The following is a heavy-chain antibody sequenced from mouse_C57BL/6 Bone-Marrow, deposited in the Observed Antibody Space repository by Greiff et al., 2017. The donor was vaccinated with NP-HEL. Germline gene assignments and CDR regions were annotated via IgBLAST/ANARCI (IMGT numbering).Heavy chain of an antibody. CDR3: ARWAYYDYGFAY. Sequence: VKLLESGAELARPGASVKLSCKASGYTFTSYGISWVKQRTGQGLEWIGEIYPRSGNTYYNEKFKGKATLTADKSSSTAYMELRSLTSEDSAVYFCARWAYYDYGFAYWGQGTLVTVSA. V-gene: IGHV1-81*01. J-gene: IGHJ3*01. CDR1: GYTFTSYG. CDR2: IYPRSGNT. D-gene: IGHD2-4*01.